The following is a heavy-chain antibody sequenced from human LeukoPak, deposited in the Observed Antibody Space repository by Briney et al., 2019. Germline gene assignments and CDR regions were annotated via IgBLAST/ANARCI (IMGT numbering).Heavy chain of an antibody. D-gene: IGHD5-18*01. J-gene: IGHJ3*02. Sequence: PGGSLRLSCAASGFTFSSYAMHWVRQAPGKGLEWVAVISYDGSNKYYADSVKGRFTISRDNSKNTLYLQMNRLRAEDTAVYYCARVRVYFAMGDAFDIWGQGTMVTVSS. CDR2: ISYDGSNK. CDR3: ARVRVYFAMGDAFDI. V-gene: IGHV3-30*04. CDR1: GFTFSSYA.